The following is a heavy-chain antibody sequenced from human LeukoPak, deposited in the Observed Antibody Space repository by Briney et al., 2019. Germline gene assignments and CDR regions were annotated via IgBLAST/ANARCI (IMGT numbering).Heavy chain of an antibody. J-gene: IGHJ4*02. V-gene: IGHV1-8*01. Sequence: GASLRLSCKASGYTFTSYDINWVRQAAGQGLEWMGWMNPNRGNTGYAQKLQGRVTMTRNTSISTAYMELSSLRSEDTAVYYCARGWGIAAAGDIDYWGQGTLVTVSS. CDR2: MNPNRGNT. CDR3: ARGWGIAAAGDIDY. CDR1: GYTFTSYD. D-gene: IGHD6-13*01.